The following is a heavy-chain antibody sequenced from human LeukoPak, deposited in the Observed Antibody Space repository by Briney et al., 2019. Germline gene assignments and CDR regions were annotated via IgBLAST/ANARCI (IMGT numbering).Heavy chain of an antibody. CDR3: ARQVSDYYYHYMDV. CDR1: GGSIISSTYY. Sequence: SETLSLTCTVSGGSIISSTYYWGWVRQSPGKGLEWIGNIYYSGTTYYNPSLKSRVTISEDTSRNRFSLMLSSVTAADTAIYYCARQVSDYYYHYMDVWGEGTTVIVSS. V-gene: IGHV4-39*01. J-gene: IGHJ6*03. CDR2: IYYSGTT.